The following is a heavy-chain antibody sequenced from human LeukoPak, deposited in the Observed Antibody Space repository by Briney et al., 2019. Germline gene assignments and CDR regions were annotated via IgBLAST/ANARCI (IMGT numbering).Heavy chain of an antibody. Sequence: GGSLRLSGAASGFTFSSYSMNWVRQPPGKGLEWVSSISSSSSYIYYADSVKGRFTISRDNAKNPLYLQMNSLRAEDTAVYYCARDLTSEWELLNWGQGTLVTVSS. CDR1: GFTFSSYS. V-gene: IGHV3-21*01. CDR3: ARDLTSEWELLN. J-gene: IGHJ4*02. D-gene: IGHD1-26*01. CDR2: ISSSSSYI.